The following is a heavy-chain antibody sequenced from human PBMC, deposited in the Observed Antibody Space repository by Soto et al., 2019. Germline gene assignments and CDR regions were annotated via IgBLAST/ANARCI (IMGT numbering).Heavy chain of an antibody. V-gene: IGHV3-23*01. J-gene: IGHJ4*02. CDR2: ISGSGGST. D-gene: IGHD5-18*01. CDR1: GFTFSSYA. Sequence: QSGGSLRLSCAASGFTFSSYAMSWVRQAPGKGLEWVSAISGSGGSTYYADSVKGRFTISRDNSKNTLYLQMNSLRAEDTAVYYCAKDSRQLWYLDYWGQGTLVTVSS. CDR3: AKDSRQLWYLDY.